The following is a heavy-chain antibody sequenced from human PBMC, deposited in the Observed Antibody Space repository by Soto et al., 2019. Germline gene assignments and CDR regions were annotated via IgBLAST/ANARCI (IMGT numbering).Heavy chain of an antibody. CDR3: ASQLAVAEAYFAY. Sequence: PSETLSLTCTVSGGSISSGDYYWSWIRHPPGKGLEWIGYIYYSGSTYYNPSLKSRVTISVDTSKNQFSLKLSSVTAADTAVYYCASQLAVAEAYFAYWGQGTLVTVSS. V-gene: IGHV4-30-4*01. CDR2: IYYSGST. D-gene: IGHD6-19*01. J-gene: IGHJ4*02. CDR1: GGSISSGDYY.